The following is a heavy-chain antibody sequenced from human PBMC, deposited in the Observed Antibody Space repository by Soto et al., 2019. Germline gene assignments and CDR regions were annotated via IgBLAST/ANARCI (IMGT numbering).Heavy chain of an antibody. CDR3: ARGHYDFWSGYFATIDY. J-gene: IGHJ4*02. CDR2: IHYSGNT. D-gene: IGHD3-3*01. CDR1: GGSISSYY. V-gene: IGHV4-59*08. Sequence: SEALFLTCAGCGGSISSYYWSWIRQPPGKGLEWIGYIHYSGNTKYNPPLKSRVTISADTSKNQFSLKLSSVTAADTAVYYCARGHYDFWSGYFATIDYWGQGTLVTVSS.